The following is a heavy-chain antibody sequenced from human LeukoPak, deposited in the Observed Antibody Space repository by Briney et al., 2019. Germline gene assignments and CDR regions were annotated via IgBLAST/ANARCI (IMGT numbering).Heavy chain of an antibody. V-gene: IGHV4-39*07. CDR1: GGSISSSSYY. CDR2: IYYSGST. D-gene: IGHD3-9*01. J-gene: IGHJ4*02. Sequence: LSETLSLTCTVSGGSISSSSYYWGWIRQPPGKGLEWIGSIYYSGSTYYNPSLKSRVTISVDTSKNQFSLKLSSVTAADTAVYYCARDRGILTGYFDYWGQGTLVTVSS. CDR3: ARDRGILTGYFDY.